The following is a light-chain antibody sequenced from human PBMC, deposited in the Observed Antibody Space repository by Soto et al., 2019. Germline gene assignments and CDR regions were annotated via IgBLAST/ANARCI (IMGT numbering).Light chain of an antibody. CDR1: SSDVGGYNY. CDR2: EVS. V-gene: IGLV2-14*01. J-gene: IGLJ2*01. CDR3: SSYTSSSPVV. Sequence: QSALTQPASVSGSPGQSITISCTGTSSDVGGYNYVSWYQQHPGKAPKLTIYEVSNRPSGISDRFSGSKSDNTASLTISGLQAEDEADYYCSSYTSSSPVVFGGGTKLTVL.